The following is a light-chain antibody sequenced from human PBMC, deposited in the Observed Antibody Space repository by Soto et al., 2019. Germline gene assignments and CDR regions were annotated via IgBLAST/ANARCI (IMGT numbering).Light chain of an antibody. V-gene: IGLV4-69*01. Sequence: QPVLTQSPSASASLGASVKLTCTLRSGHSSYAIAWHQQQPEKGPRYLMKLNSDGSHSKGDGIPDHFSGSSSGAERYLTISSLQSEDEADYYCQTWGTGIWVFGGGTKLTVL. CDR1: SGHSSYA. CDR2: LNSDGSH. J-gene: IGLJ3*02. CDR3: QTWGTGIWV.